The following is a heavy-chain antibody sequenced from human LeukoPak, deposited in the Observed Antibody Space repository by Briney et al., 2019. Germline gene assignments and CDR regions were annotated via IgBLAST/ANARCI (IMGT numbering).Heavy chain of an antibody. D-gene: IGHD2-15*01. Sequence: GGSLRLSCAASGFIFSSYSMNWVRQAPGRGLEWVSYISSSSTIYYADSVKGRFTISRDNAKNSLNLQMNSLRAEDTAVYHCTRVHGGYPFDYWGQGTLVTVSS. CDR1: GFIFSSYS. CDR2: ISSSSTI. CDR3: TRVHGGYPFDY. V-gene: IGHV3-48*01. J-gene: IGHJ4*02.